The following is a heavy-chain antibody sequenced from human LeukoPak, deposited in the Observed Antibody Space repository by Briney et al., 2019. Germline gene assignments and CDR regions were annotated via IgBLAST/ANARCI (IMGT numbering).Heavy chain of an antibody. CDR2: IIPILGIA. D-gene: IGHD3-3*01. CDR3: ARDIIEHTIFGVKGRWFDP. Sequence: ASVKVSCKASGGTFSSYAISWVRQAPGQGLEWMGRIIPILGIANYAQKFQGRVTITADKSTSTAYMELSSLRSEDTAVYYCARDIIEHTIFGVKGRWFDPWGQGTLVTVSS. J-gene: IGHJ5*02. V-gene: IGHV1-69*04. CDR1: GGTFSSYA.